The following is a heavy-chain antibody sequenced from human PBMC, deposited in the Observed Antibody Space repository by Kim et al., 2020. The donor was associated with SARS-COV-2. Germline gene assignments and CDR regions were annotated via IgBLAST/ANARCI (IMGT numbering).Heavy chain of an antibody. D-gene: IGHD2-2*01. Sequence: ASVKVSCKASGYTFTSYDINWVRQATGQGLEWMGWMNPNSGNTGYAQKFQGRVTMTRNTSISTAYMELSSLRSEDTAVYYCARGVKVPAAIWISYYYYYMGVWGKGPTVPVSS. CDR3: ARGVKVPAAIWISYYYYYMGV. CDR2: MNPNSGNT. CDR1: GYTFTSYD. J-gene: IGHJ6*03. V-gene: IGHV1-8*01.